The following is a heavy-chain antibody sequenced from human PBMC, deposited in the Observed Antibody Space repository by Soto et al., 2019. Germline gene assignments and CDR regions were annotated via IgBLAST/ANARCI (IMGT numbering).Heavy chain of an antibody. J-gene: IGHJ3*02. CDR2: IWYDASNK. Sequence: QVQLVESGGGVVQPGRSLRLSCAASGFTFSSFGMHWLRQAPGKGLEWVAVIWYDASNKYYADSVKGRFTISRDNSKNTLSLQMNSLRVEDMAVYYCSRGGKAFDIWGQGTMVTVSS. CDR3: SRGGKAFDI. D-gene: IGHD3-16*01. CDR1: GFTFSSFG. V-gene: IGHV3-33*01.